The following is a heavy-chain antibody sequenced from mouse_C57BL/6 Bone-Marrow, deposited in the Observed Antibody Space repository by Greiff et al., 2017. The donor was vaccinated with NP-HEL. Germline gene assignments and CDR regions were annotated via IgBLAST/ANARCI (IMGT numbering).Heavy chain of an antibody. CDR3: ARGNYCGSSYGCYYAMDY. D-gene: IGHD1-1*01. CDR2: IDPSDSYT. CDR1: GYTFTSYW. Sequence: VQLQQPGAELVMPGASVKLSCKASGYTFTSYWMHWVKQRPGQGLEWIGEIDPSDSYTNYNQKFKGKSTFTVNKSSSTAYRQLSSLTSEDEAVYYCARGNYCGSSYGCYYAMDYWGQGTSVTVSS. J-gene: IGHJ4*01. V-gene: IGHV1-69*01.